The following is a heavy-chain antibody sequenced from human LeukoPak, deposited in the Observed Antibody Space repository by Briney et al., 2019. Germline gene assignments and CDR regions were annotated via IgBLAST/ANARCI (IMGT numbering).Heavy chain of an antibody. V-gene: IGHV3-7*01. Sequence: PGGSLRLSCAASGFTFSSYWMSWVRRAPGKGLEWVANIKQDGSEKYYVDSVKGRFTISRDNAKNSLYLQMNSLRAEDTAVYYCARDYDFWSGYYDYWGQGTLVTVSS. CDR3: ARDYDFWSGYYDY. CDR2: IKQDGSEK. CDR1: GFTFSSYW. J-gene: IGHJ4*02. D-gene: IGHD3-3*01.